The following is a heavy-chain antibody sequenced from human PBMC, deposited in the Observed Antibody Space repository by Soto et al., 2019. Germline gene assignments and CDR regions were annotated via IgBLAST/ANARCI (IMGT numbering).Heavy chain of an antibody. CDR3: AQWLWQYWYFDL. Sequence: QVQLQESGPGLVKPSGTLSLTCAVSSGSSSSSNWWSWVRQPPGKGLEWIGEIYHSGSTNYNPSLKSRVTRSVDKSKNQLSLKLGSVTAADTDVYYCAQWLWQYWYFDLWGRGTLVTVYS. V-gene: IGHV4-4*02. CDR1: SGSSSSSNW. CDR2: IYHSGST. D-gene: IGHD6-19*01. J-gene: IGHJ2*01.